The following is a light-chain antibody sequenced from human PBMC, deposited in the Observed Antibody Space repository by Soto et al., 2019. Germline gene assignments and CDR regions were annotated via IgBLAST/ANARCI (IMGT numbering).Light chain of an antibody. CDR3: SSYTSSSTSGV. CDR2: EVS. CDR1: ISDVGGYNY. Sequence: QSVLTQPASVSGSPGQSITISCTGTISDVGGYNYVSWYQQHPGKAPKLMIYEVSNRPSGVSNRFSGSKSGNTASLTISGLQAEDEADYYCSSYTSSSTSGVFGTGTKLTVL. V-gene: IGLV2-14*01. J-gene: IGLJ1*01.